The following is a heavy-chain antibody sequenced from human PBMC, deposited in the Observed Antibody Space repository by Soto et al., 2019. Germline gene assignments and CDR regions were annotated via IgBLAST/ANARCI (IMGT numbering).Heavy chain of an antibody. CDR2: ISAYNGNT. CDR1: GYDFTSYG. V-gene: IGHV1-18*01. CDR3: ARDSSPYGDYVGFDY. D-gene: IGHD4-17*01. J-gene: IGHJ4*02. Sequence: GASVKVSCKGSGYDFTSYGISWVRQAPGQGLEWMGWISAYNGNTNYAQKLQGRVTMTTDTSTSTAYMELRSLRSDDTAVYYCARDSSPYGDYVGFDYWGQGTLVTVSS.